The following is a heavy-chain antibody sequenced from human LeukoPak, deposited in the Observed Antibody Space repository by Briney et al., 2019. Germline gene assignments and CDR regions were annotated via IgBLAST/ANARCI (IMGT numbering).Heavy chain of an antibody. D-gene: IGHD3-10*01. V-gene: IGHV1-69*05. Sequence: ASVKVSCKASGGTFSSYAISWVRQAPGQGLEWMGGIIPIFGTANYAQKFQGRVTITTDESTSTAYMELSSLRSEDTAVYYCARTPRGAYGSGSYYKGNFDYWGQGTLVTVSS. J-gene: IGHJ4*02. CDR1: GGTFSSYA. CDR2: IIPIFGTA. CDR3: ARTPRGAYGSGSYYKGNFDY.